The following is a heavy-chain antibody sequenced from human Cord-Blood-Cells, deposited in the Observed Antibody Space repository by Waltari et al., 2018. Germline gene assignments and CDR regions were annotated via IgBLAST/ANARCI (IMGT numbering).Heavy chain of an antibody. CDR3: ARGGRIAAAGTTFFDY. J-gene: IGHJ4*02. CDR2: IIPIFGTA. CDR1: GGPFSSYA. V-gene: IGHV1-69*01. D-gene: IGHD6-13*01. Sequence: QVQLVQSGAEVKKPGSSVKVSCKASGGPFSSYAISWVRQAPGQGLEWMGGIIPIFGTANYAQKFQGRVTITADESTSTAYMELSSLRSEDTAVYYCARGGRIAAAGTTFFDYWGQGTLVTVSS.